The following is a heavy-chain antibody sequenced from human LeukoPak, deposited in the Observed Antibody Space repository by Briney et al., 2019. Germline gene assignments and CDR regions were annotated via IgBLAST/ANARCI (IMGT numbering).Heavy chain of an antibody. D-gene: IGHD3-10*01. J-gene: IGHJ5*02. Sequence: GGSLRLSCAASGFTFSSYAMHWVRQAPGKGLEWVAVISYDGSNKYYADSVKGRFTISRDNSKNTLYLQMNSLRAEDTAVYYCARDPVYYGSGSYSRFDPWGQETLVTVSS. CDR3: ARDPVYYGSGSYSRFDP. CDR2: ISYDGSNK. CDR1: GFTFSSYA. V-gene: IGHV3-30*04.